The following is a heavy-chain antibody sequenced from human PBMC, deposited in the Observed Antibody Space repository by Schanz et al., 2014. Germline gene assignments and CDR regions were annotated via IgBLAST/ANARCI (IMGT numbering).Heavy chain of an antibody. Sequence: QVHLVQSGAEVHKPGASLKISCKASGYTFTNFFLHWVRQAPGQGLEWLGWMNPNSGNPGFAQKLQGRVTMTTDTSTSTAYMELRSLRSDDTAVYYCARGYGDSPTDFWGQGTLVTVAS. CDR1: GYTFTNFF. J-gene: IGHJ4*02. CDR2: MNPNSGNP. V-gene: IGHV1-8*02. CDR3: ARGYGDSPTDF. D-gene: IGHD4-17*01.